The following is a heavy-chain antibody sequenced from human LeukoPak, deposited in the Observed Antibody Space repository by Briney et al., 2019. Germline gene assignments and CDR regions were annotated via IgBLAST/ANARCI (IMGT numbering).Heavy chain of an antibody. Sequence: GGSLRLSCGVSGFTFSNYWMSWVRQAPGKGLEGVANIKEDGSKKYFVDSVKCRFTISRDNARNSLYLQMNSLRAEDTAVYYCARYSQKVTTIGSRDSRFDYWGQGTLVTVSS. V-gene: IGHV3-7*01. CDR2: IKEDGSKK. J-gene: IGHJ4*02. CDR1: GFTFSNYW. D-gene: IGHD5-12*01. CDR3: ARYSQKVTTIGSRDSRFDY.